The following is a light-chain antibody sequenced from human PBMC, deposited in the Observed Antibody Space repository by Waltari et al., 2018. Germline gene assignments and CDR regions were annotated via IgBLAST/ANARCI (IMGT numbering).Light chain of an antibody. CDR1: QSVLYSSNNKNY. J-gene: IGKJ1*01. CDR3: QQYYSTPPT. Sequence: DIVMTQSPDSLAVSLGERATINCKSSQSVLYSSNNKNYLAWYQQKPGQPPKLLIYWASTRESWVPDRFSGSRSGTDFTLTISSLQAEDVAVYYCQQYYSTPPTFGQGTKVEIK. CDR2: WAS. V-gene: IGKV4-1*01.